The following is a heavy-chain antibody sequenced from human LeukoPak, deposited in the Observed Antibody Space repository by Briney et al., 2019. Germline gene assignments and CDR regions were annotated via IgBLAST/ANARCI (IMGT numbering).Heavy chain of an antibody. CDR1: GFTFSSYG. J-gene: IGHJ4*02. Sequence: GGSLRLSCAASGFTFSSYGMSWFRQAPGKGREWVSAISGSGGSTYYADSVKGRFTISRDNSKNTLYLQMNSLRAEDTAGYYCAKAGQRFGELFYWGQGTLVTVSS. V-gene: IGHV3-23*01. D-gene: IGHD3-10*01. CDR3: AKAGQRFGELFY. CDR2: ISGSGGST.